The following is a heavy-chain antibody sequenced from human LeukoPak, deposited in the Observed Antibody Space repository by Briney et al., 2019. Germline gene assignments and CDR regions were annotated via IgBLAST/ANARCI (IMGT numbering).Heavy chain of an antibody. Sequence: GGSLRLSCAASGFTFSNEMNWVRQAPGEGLEWISYISSGSSTIHYADSVRGRFTLSRDDAEHSLYLQMNSLRVEDTALYYCARDRTVGVPGTLYFDFWGRGTLVTVSS. D-gene: IGHD2-2*01. J-gene: IGHJ4*02. CDR3: ARDRTVGVPGTLYFDF. V-gene: IGHV3-48*03. CDR1: GFTFSNE. CDR2: ISSGSSTI.